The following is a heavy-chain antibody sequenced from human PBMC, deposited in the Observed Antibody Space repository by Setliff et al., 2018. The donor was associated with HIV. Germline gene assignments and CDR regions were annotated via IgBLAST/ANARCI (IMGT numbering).Heavy chain of an antibody. J-gene: IGHJ4*02. V-gene: IGHV5-51*01. Sequence: GESLTISCQASGHSFTNYWIGWVRQMPGKGLEWMGVIYPGDSDTRYSPSFQGQVTISADRSITTAYLKWSSLKVSDTAMYYCIRRRRAPGTGDLESYWGQGTLVTVSS. CDR1: GHSFTNYW. CDR3: IRRRRAPGTGDLESY. CDR2: IYPGDSDT. D-gene: IGHD7-27*01.